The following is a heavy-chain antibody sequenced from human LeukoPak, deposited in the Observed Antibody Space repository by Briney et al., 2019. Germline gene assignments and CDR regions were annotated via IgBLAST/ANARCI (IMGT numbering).Heavy chain of an antibody. J-gene: IGHJ6*02. D-gene: IGHD3-16*02. Sequence: SETLSLTCTVSGGSINYYYWMWIRQPPGKGLEWIGYIYYSGGTHYNPSLKSRVTMLVDTSKNQFSLKLTAVTAADTAVYYCANVWGSYRYNYYGMDVWGQGTTVTVSS. CDR2: IYYSGGT. CDR1: GGSINYYY. V-gene: IGHV4-59*01. CDR3: ANVWGSYRYNYYGMDV.